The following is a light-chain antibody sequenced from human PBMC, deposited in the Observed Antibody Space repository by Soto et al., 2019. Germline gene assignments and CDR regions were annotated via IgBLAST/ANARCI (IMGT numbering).Light chain of an antibody. Sequence: DIPMTQSPSTLSASVGDRVTITCRASQSISSWLAWYQQKPGKAPKLLIYKASSLESGVPSRFSGSGSGTELTLTISSLQPDDFATYYCQQYNSYSSWEFGQGTKVEIK. CDR1: QSISSW. V-gene: IGKV1-5*03. CDR3: QQYNSYSSWE. J-gene: IGKJ1*01. CDR2: KAS.